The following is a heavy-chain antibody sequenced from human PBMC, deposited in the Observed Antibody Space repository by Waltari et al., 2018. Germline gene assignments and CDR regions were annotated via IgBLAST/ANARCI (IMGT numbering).Heavy chain of an antibody. CDR1: GGSISSSSYY. CDR3: ARGSPYSSSPPGY. CDR2: IYYSGST. D-gene: IGHD6-13*01. J-gene: IGHJ4*02. V-gene: IGHV4-39*07. Sequence: QLQLQESGPGLVKPSETLSLTCPVSGGSISSSSYYWGWIRQPPGKGLEWIGRIYYSGSTYYNPTLKSRVTISVDTSKNQFSLKLSSVTAADTAVYYCARGSPYSSSPPGYWGQGTLVTVSS.